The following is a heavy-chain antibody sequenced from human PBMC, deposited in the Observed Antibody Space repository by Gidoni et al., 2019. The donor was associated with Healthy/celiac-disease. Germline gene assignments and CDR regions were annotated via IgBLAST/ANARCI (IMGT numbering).Heavy chain of an antibody. Sequence: QVQLVQSGAEVKKPGASVKVSCKASGYTFTGYYMHWVRQAPGQGLEWMGRINPNSGGTNYAQKFQGRVTMTRDTSISTAYMELSRLRSDDTAVYYCARVGYSSGGRVYYFDYWGQGTLVTVSS. V-gene: IGHV1-2*06. CDR3: ARVGYSSGGRVYYFDY. D-gene: IGHD6-19*01. CDR2: INPNSGGT. CDR1: GYTFTGYY. J-gene: IGHJ4*02.